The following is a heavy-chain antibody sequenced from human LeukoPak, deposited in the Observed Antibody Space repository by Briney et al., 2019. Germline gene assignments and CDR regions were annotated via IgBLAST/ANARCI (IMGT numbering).Heavy chain of an antibody. CDR3: ALGLNYYYYMDV. CDR1: GGSISNYY. D-gene: IGHD3-10*01. V-gene: IGHV4-59*01. CDR2: IYNSASP. Sequence: PSETLSLTCTVSGGSISNYYFIWIRQPPGKGLEWIGYIYNSASPKYNPSLKSRVIISVDTSRTQFSLKLSSVTAADTAVYYCALGLNYYYYMDVWGKGTTVAVSS. J-gene: IGHJ6*03.